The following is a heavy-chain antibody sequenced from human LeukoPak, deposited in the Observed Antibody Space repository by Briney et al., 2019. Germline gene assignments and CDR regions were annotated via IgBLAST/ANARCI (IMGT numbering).Heavy chain of an antibody. V-gene: IGHV1-2*02. CDR1: GYTFTGYY. D-gene: IGHD3-22*01. CDR2: INPNSGGT. J-gene: IGHJ6*02. CDR3: ASLLDYYDSSGYYYYGMDV. Sequence: ASVKVSCKASGYTFTGYYMHWVRQAPGQGLEWMGWINPNSGGTNYAQKFQGRVTMTRDTSISTAYMELSRLRSDDTAVYYCASLLDYYDSSGYYYYGMDVWGQGTTVTVSS.